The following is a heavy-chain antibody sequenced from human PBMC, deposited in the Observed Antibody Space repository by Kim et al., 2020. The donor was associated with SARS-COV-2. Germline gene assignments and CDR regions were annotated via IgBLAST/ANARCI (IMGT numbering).Heavy chain of an antibody. Sequence: GGSLRLSCAASGFTFDDYGMSWVRQAPGKGLEWVSGINWNGGRKGYADSVKGRFTISRDNAKNSLYLQMNSLRAEVTALYHRARGSSSWRGQNGDLDIGGREPRVTVSS. J-gene: IGHJ3*02. CDR3: ARGSSSWRGQNGDLDI. CDR1: GFTFDDYG. CDR2: INWNGGRK. D-gene: IGHD6-13*01. V-gene: IGHV3-20*01.